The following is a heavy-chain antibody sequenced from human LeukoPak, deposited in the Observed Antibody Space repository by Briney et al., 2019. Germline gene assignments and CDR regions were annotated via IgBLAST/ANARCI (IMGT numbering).Heavy chain of an antibody. CDR1: GFTFSSYE. CDR2: ISTSGSTI. CDR3: ARVVQGEAAAGTKNRPLDY. D-gene: IGHD6-13*01. Sequence: GGSLRLSCAASGFTFSSYEMNWVRQAPGKGLEWVSYISTSGSTIYYADSVKGRFTISRDNAKNSLYLQMNSLRAEDTAVYYCARVVQGEAAAGTKNRPLDYWGQGTLVTVSS. J-gene: IGHJ4*02. V-gene: IGHV3-48*03.